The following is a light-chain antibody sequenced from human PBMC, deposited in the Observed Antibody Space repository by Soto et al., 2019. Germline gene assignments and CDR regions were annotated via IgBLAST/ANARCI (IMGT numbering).Light chain of an antibody. Sequence: EIVMTQSPATLSVSPGERATLSYRASQSVSSNLAWYQQKPGQAPRLLIYGASTRATGIPVRFSGSGSGTEFTLTISSLQSEDFAVYYCHQYNYWPTFGQGTKVDIK. J-gene: IGKJ1*01. CDR3: HQYNYWPT. V-gene: IGKV3-15*01. CDR1: QSVSSN. CDR2: GAS.